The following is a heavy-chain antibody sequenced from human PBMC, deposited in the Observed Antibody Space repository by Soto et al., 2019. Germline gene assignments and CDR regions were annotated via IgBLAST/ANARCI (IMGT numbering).Heavy chain of an antibody. D-gene: IGHD3-22*01. J-gene: IGHJ4*02. Sequence: GGSLRLSCAASGFTFSSYWMSWVRQAPGKGLEWVANIKQDGSEKYYVDSVKGRFTISRDNAKNSLYLQMNSLRAEDTAVYYCARGNNYYDSSGYLDYWGQGTLVTVSS. CDR3: ARGNNYYDSSGYLDY. CDR1: GFTFSSYW. CDR2: IKQDGSEK. V-gene: IGHV3-7*04.